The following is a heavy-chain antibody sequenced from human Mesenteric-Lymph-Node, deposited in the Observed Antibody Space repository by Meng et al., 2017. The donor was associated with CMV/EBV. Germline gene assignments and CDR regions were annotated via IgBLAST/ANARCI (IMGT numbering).Heavy chain of an antibody. D-gene: IGHD1-14*01. CDR3: ARDPLDLTGI. Sequence: SETLSLTCTVSGGSISSGGYYWSWIRQHPGKGLEWIGYIYYSGSTYYNPSLKSRVTISVDTSKNQFSLKLSSVTAADTAVYYCARDPLDLTGIWGQGTMVTVSS. CDR2: IYYSGST. CDR1: GGSISSGGYY. V-gene: IGHV4-31*03. J-gene: IGHJ3*02.